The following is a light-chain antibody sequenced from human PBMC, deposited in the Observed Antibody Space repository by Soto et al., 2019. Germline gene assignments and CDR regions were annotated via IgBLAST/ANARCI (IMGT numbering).Light chain of an antibody. J-gene: IGLJ2*01. Sequence: QSVLTQPPSVSAAPGQKVTISCSGSSSNIGNYYVCWYQHLPGTAPKFLIYENDKRPSGIPDRFPGSKSGTSATLDITGLQTGDEADYYCAAWDGNLRAVVFGGGTQLTVL. CDR3: AAWDGNLRAVV. V-gene: IGLV1-51*02. CDR2: END. CDR1: SSNIGNYY.